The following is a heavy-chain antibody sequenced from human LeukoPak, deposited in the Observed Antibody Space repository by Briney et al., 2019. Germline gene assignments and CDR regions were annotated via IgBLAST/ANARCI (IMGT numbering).Heavy chain of an antibody. CDR3: ARARMTTVKFFDY. V-gene: IGHV4-34*01. J-gene: IGHJ4*02. CDR2: INPSGNT. CDR1: GGSFSGYY. Sequence: SETLSLTCAVYGGSFSGYYWSWIRQPPGKGQELIGEINPSGNTNDNQSLKSRVTISVDTSKTQFPLTLNPVTATATAVSNCARARMTTVKFFDYWGQGTLVTVSS. D-gene: IGHD4-17*01.